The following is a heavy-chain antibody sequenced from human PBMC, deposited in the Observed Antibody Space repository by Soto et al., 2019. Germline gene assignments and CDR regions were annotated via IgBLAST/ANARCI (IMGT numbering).Heavy chain of an antibody. D-gene: IGHD2-15*01. CDR3: ARGGRVVDATSSWFDP. CDR2: IHYSGST. Sequence: PSETLSLTCTVSGGSISSYYWSWVRQPPRKGLEWIGYIHYSGSTSYNPSLKSRVTISVDTSRNQVSLNLNSVTAADTAVYYCARGGRVVDATSSWFDPWGQGTLVTVSS. J-gene: IGHJ5*02. CDR1: GGSISSYY. V-gene: IGHV4-59*01.